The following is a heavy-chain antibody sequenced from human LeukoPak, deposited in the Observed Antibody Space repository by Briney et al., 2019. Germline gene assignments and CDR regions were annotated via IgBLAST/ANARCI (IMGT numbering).Heavy chain of an antibody. V-gene: IGHV4-39*07. J-gene: IGHJ5*02. CDR3: ARDPTEMATRKGRT. Sequence: SETLSLTCTVSGGSISSSSYYWGWIRQPPGKGLEWIGSIYYSGSTYYNPSLKSRVTISVDTSKNQFSLKLSSVTAADTAVYYCARDPTEMATRKGRTWGQGTLVTVSS. CDR2: IYYSGST. D-gene: IGHD5-24*01. CDR1: GGSISSSSYY.